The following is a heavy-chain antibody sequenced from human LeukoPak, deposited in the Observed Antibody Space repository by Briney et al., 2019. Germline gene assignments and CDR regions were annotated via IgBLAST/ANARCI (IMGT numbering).Heavy chain of an antibody. CDR3: ARGGGYDRSFYYFDY. CDR2: INWNGGST. Sequence: RPGGSLRLSCAASGFTFDDYGMSWVRQAPGKGLEWVSGINWNGGSTGYADSVKGRFTISRDNAKNSLYLQMKSLRAEDTALYYCARGGGYDRSFYYFDYWGQGTLVTVSS. V-gene: IGHV3-20*04. J-gene: IGHJ4*02. D-gene: IGHD5-12*01. CDR1: GFTFDDYG.